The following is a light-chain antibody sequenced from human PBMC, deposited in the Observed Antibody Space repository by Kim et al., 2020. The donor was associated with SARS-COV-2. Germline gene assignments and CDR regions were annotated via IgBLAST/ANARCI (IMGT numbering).Light chain of an antibody. CDR3: QSYTAGSVV. J-gene: IGLJ2*01. V-gene: IGLV6-57*02. CDR2: DDD. Sequence: TVTTTGTGNRSMGASNYVLAYQQRPGSAPITVIYDDDRSPSGVPDRFSGSIDSTSNSASLTISGLKTEDEAEYYCQSYTAGSVVFGGGTQLTVL. CDR1: RSMGASNY.